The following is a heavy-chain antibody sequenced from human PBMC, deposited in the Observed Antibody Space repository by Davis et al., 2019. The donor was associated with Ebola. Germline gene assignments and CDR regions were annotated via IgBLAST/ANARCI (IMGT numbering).Heavy chain of an antibody. V-gene: IGHV3-30*18. CDR1: GFTFSSYG. CDR2: ISYDGSNK. Sequence: GESLKISCAASGFTFSSYGMHWVRQAPGKGLEWVAVISYDGSNKYYADSVKGRFTISRDNSMNTLYLQMNSLRADDTALYYCAKGGARYFYHYYGMDVWGQGTTVTVSS. D-gene: IGHD2/OR15-2a*01. CDR3: AKGGARYFYHYYGMDV. J-gene: IGHJ6*02.